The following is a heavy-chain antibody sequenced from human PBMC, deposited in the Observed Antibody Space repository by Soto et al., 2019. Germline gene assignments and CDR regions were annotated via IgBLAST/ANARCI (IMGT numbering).Heavy chain of an antibody. J-gene: IGHJ6*02. D-gene: IGHD2-15*01. V-gene: IGHV5-10-1*01. CDR3: ARLGVEYDSSTPDYSDRHYEGVDV. Sequence: GESLKISCKGSGYSFTSYWTSWVRQMPGKGLEWMGRIDPSDSYTNYSPSFQGHVTISADKSISTAYLQWSTLKDSDTAMYYTARLGVEYDSSTPDYSDRHYEGVDVWGQGTTVTVSS. CDR1: GYSFTSYW. CDR2: IDPSDSYT.